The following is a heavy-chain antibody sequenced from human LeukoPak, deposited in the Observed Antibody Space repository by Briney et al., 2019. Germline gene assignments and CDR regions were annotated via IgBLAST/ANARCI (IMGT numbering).Heavy chain of an antibody. CDR3: ASNHVDTSSKGYYYYYYMDV. CDR2: IYTSGST. CDR1: GGSISSGSYY. D-gene: IGHD5-18*01. J-gene: IGHJ6*03. V-gene: IGHV4-61*02. Sequence: SQTLSLTCTVSGGSISSGSYYWSWIRQPAGKGLEWIGRIYTSGSTNYNPSLKSRVTISVDTSKNQFSLKLSSVTAADTAVYYCASNHVDTSSKGYYYYYYMDVWGKGTTVTVSS.